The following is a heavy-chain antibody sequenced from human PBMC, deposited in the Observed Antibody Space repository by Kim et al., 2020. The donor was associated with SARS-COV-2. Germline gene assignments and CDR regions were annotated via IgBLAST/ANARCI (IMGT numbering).Heavy chain of an antibody. V-gene: IGHV3-23*01. Sequence: GRTYYADSVQGRFTISRDNSNNTLYLEMNSLRAEDSAVYYCAKDHSNWGWYWGQGTLVTVSS. J-gene: IGHJ4*02. CDR3: AKDHSNWGWY. D-gene: IGHD7-27*01. CDR2: GRT.